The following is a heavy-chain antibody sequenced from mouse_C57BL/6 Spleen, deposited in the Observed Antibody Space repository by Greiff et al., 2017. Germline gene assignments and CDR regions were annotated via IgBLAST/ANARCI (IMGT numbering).Heavy chain of an antibody. V-gene: IGHV1-55*01. J-gene: IGHJ1*03. CDR2: IYPGSGST. Sequence: VQLQQSGAELVKPGASVKMSCKASGYTFTSYWITWVKQRPGQGLEWIGDIYPGSGSTNYNEKFKSKATLTVDTSSSTAYMQLSSLTSEDSAVYYCARESHYYGSSSLRYFDVWGTGTTVTVSS. D-gene: IGHD1-1*01. CDR3: ARESHYYGSSSLRYFDV. CDR1: GYTFTSYW.